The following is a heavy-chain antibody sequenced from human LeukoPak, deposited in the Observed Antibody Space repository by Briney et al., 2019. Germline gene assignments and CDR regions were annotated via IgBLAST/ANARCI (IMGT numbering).Heavy chain of an antibody. CDR3: ARTYYDILTGYNPYFDY. V-gene: IGHV3-21*01. CDR1: GFTFNTYT. Sequence: GGSLRLSCAASGFTFNTYTMNWVRQAPGKGLEWVSSITASSTAIYSADSVKGRFTISRDNAKNFLYLQMNSLRAEDTAVYYFARTYYDILTGYNPYFDYWGQGSLVTVSS. D-gene: IGHD3-9*01. CDR2: ITASSTAI. J-gene: IGHJ4*02.